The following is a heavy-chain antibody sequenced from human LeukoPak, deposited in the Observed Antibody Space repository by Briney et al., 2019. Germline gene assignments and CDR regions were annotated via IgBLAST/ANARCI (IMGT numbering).Heavy chain of an antibody. Sequence: GASVKVSCKASGYIFTDYGIGWVRQAPGQGLEWMGWISAYNGNTNYAQKVQGRVTMTTDTSTNTAYMELRSLKFDDTAVYYCARGTSVIDYWGQGTLVTVSS. V-gene: IGHV1-18*01. CDR2: ISAYNGNT. CDR3: ARGTSVIDY. J-gene: IGHJ4*02. D-gene: IGHD3-16*01. CDR1: GYIFTDYG.